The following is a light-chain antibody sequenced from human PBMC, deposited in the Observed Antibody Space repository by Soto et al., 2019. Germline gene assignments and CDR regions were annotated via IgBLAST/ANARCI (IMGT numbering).Light chain of an antibody. V-gene: IGKV3-20*01. CDR2: GAS. J-gene: IGKJ1*01. CDR3: QHYNIYSEG. CDR1: QSVCSSY. Sequence: DIVLTQSPGTLSLSPGERATLSWEASQSVCSSYLACYQQKPGQAPRLLIYGASSRATAIPEGFRGMGCGTDFTLTISGREPENFATNYCQHYNIYSEGFGQGTKVDI.